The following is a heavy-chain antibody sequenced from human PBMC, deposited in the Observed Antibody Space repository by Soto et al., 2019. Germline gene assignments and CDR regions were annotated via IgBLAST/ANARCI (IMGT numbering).Heavy chain of an antibody. Sequence: ASVKVSCKVSGYTLTELSMHWVRQAPGKGLEWMGGFDPEDGETNYAQKFQGRVTMTRDISTGTAYMELSSLRSEDTAVYYCAAGIYDGSGYHYWGQGTLVTVSS. J-gene: IGHJ4*02. CDR1: GYTLTELS. CDR2: FDPEDGET. D-gene: IGHD3-22*01. CDR3: AAGIYDGSGYHY. V-gene: IGHV1-24*01.